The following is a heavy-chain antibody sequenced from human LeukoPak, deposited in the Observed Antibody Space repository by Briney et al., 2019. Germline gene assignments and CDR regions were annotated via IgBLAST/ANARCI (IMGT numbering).Heavy chain of an antibody. CDR1: GGTFSSYA. V-gene: IGHV1-69*13. Sequence: GASVKVSCKASGGTFSSYAISWVRQAPGQGLEWMGGIIPILGTANYAQKFQGRVTITADESTSTAYMELSSLRSEDTAVYYCARGVAAAGTDWGQGTLVTVSS. CDR3: ARGVAAAGTD. J-gene: IGHJ4*02. CDR2: IIPILGTA. D-gene: IGHD6-13*01.